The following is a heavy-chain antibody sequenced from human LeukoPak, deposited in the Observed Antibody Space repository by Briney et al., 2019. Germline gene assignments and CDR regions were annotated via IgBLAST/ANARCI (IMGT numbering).Heavy chain of an antibody. D-gene: IGHD3-22*01. CDR3: AGDSTGYYWAY. CDR2: IKQDGSEK. CDR1: GFTFGGYW. V-gene: IGHV3-7*01. Sequence: GGSLRLSCAASGFTFGGYWMSWVRQAPGNGLAWVANIKQDGSEKYYEDSVKGRFTISRDNAKNSLYLQMNSLRAEDTAVYYCAGDSTGYYWAYWGQGTLVTVSS. J-gene: IGHJ4*02.